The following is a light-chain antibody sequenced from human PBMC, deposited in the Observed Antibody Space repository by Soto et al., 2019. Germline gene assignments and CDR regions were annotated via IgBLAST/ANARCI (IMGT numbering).Light chain of an antibody. CDR3: RSYTSSSTLVG. V-gene: IGLV2-14*01. CDR2: DVS. CDR1: SSDVGGYNY. Sequence: QSVLTQPASVSGSPGQSITISCTGTSSDVGGYNYVSWYQQHPGKAPKLMIYDVSNRPSGVSNRFSGSKSGNTASLTISGLQAEDEAYYYCRSYTSSSTLVGFGGGTQLTVL. J-gene: IGLJ2*01.